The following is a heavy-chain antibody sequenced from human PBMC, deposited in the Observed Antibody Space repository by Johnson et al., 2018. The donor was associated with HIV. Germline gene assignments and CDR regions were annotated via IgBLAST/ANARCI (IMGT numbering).Heavy chain of an antibody. J-gene: IGHJ3*02. D-gene: IGHD1-26*01. Sequence: VQLVESGGGLVKPGGSLRLSCAASGFTFSDAWMNWVRQAPGKGLEWVGRLKSRTDGETADYAAPVKGRFTISRDDSKNTLYLQMNSLKTEDTALYYCTTDVPGGPYYNAFDIWGQGTMVTVS. V-gene: IGHV3-15*01. CDR3: TTDVPGGPYYNAFDI. CDR2: LKSRTDGETA. CDR1: GFTFSDAW.